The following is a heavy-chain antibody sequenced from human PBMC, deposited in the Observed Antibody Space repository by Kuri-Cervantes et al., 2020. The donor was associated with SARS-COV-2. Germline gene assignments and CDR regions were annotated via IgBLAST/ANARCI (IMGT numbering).Heavy chain of an antibody. CDR2: IYPTDSDT. J-gene: IGHJ3*01. CDR3: ARTRGSYYTDAFDL. Sequence: GESLKISCKGSGFRFTTYWIGWVRQMPGKGLEWMAIIYPTDSDTRYSPSFQGQVTISADKSISTAYLRWSSLKASDSAMYYCARTRGSYYTDAFDLWGQGTMVTVSS. V-gene: IGHV5-51*01. D-gene: IGHD1-26*01. CDR1: GFRFTTYW.